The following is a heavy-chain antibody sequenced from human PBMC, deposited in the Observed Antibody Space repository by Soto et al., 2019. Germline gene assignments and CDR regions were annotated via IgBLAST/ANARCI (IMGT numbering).Heavy chain of an antibody. D-gene: IGHD2-21*02. Sequence: SETRSLTGIVSGGSISSSSYFWGWIRQPPGKGLEWIGSIYYSGSTYYNPSLKSRVTVSVDTSKNQFSLKLSSVTAADTAVYYCARHPSDFWFAPWGQGTLVTVSS. J-gene: IGHJ5*02. CDR3: ARHPSDFWFAP. CDR2: IYYSGST. V-gene: IGHV4-39*01. CDR1: GGSISSSSYF.